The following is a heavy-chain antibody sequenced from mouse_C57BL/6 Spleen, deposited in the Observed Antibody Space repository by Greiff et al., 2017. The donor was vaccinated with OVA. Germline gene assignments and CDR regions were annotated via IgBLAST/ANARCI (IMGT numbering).Heavy chain of an antibody. CDR2: IDPSDSET. CDR3: ARGDYYGSSTGYGDV. J-gene: IGHJ1*03. Sequence: QVQLQQPGAELVRPGSSVKLSCKASGYTFTSYWMHWVKQRPIQGLEWIGNIDPSDSETHYNQKFKDKATLTVDKSSSTAYMQLSSLTSEDSAVYYCARGDYYGSSTGYGDVWGTGTTVTVSS. D-gene: IGHD1-1*01. V-gene: IGHV1-52*01. CDR1: GYTFTSYW.